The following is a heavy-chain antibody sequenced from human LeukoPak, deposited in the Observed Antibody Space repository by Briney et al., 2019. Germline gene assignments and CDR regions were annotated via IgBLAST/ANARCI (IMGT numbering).Heavy chain of an antibody. D-gene: IGHD3-22*01. CDR2: IYYSGST. Sequence: SETLSLTCTVSGGSISSYYWSWIRQPPGKGLEWIGYIYYSGSTNYNPSPKSRVTISVDTSKNQFSLKLSSVTAADTAVYYCARDRGYYYDSSGYDYWGQGTLVTVSS. CDR1: GGSISSYY. J-gene: IGHJ4*02. CDR3: ARDRGYYYDSSGYDY. V-gene: IGHV4-59*01.